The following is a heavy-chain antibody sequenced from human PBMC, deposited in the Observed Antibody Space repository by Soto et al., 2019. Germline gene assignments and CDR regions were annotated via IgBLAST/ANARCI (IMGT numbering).Heavy chain of an antibody. V-gene: IGHV1-18*04. CDR3: ARIQREQWLVQYWFDP. D-gene: IGHD6-19*01. CDR1: GYTFTSYG. CDR2: ISAYNGNT. Sequence: ASVKVSCKASGYTFTSYGISWVRQAPGQGLEWMGWISAYNGNTNYAQKLQGRVTMTTDTSTSTAYMELRSLRSDDTAVYYCARIQREQWLVQYWFDPWGQGTLVTVSS. J-gene: IGHJ5*02.